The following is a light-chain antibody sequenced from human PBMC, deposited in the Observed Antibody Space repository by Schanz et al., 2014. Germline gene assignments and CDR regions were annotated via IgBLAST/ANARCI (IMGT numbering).Light chain of an antibody. J-gene: IGLJ2*01. CDR1: SSDVGSYNL. Sequence: QSALTQPASVSGSPGQSITISCTGTSSDVGSYNLVSWYQHHPGKAPKLMIYEVSMRPSGVSNRFSGSKSGNSASLTVSGLQAEDEADYYCSSYAGSDNVVFGGGTKLTVL. V-gene: IGLV2-14*02. CDR3: SSYAGSDNVV. CDR2: EVS.